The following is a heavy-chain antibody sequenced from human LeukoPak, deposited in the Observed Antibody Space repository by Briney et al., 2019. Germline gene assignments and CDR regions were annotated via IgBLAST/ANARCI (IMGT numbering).Heavy chain of an antibody. CDR2: INSDGSST. CDR1: GFTFSSYW. J-gene: IGHJ4*02. D-gene: IGHD2-15*01. V-gene: IGHV3-74*01. Sequence: GGSLRLSCAASGFTFSSYWMHWVRQAPGKGLVWVSRINSDGSSTSYADSVKGRFTISRDNAKNSLYMQMNSLRAEDTAVYYCVRQRRYCSGDSCYQRTFDYWGQGTLVTVSS. CDR3: VRQRRYCSGDSCYQRTFDY.